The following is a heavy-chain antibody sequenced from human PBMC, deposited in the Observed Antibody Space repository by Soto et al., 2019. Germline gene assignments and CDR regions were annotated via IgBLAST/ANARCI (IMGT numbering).Heavy chain of an antibody. CDR3: AKDKGVFNWATSYFDY. D-gene: IGHD1-1*01. CDR1: GFRFSSYG. Sequence: GGSLRLSCAVSGFRFSSYGMHWVRQAPGKGLEWVALISYDGSRQYYADSVKGRFTISRDNSKNTLFLQMNSPRPEDTAVYYCAKDKGVFNWATSYFDYWGQGALVTVSS. CDR2: ISYDGSRQ. J-gene: IGHJ4*02. V-gene: IGHV3-30*18.